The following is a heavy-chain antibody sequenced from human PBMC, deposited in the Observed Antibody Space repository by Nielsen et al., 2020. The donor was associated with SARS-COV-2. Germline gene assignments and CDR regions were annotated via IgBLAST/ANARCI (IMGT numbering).Heavy chain of an antibody. D-gene: IGHD5-18*01. Sequence: SETLSLTCTVSGGSISSYYWSWIRQPPGKGLEWIGYIYYSGSTNYNPSLKSRVTISVDTSKNQFSLKLSSVTAADTAVYYCARVPLDTAMVVRDWGQGTLVTVSS. CDR3: ARVPLDTAMVVRD. J-gene: IGHJ4*02. CDR1: GGSISSYY. V-gene: IGHV4-59*12. CDR2: IYYSGST.